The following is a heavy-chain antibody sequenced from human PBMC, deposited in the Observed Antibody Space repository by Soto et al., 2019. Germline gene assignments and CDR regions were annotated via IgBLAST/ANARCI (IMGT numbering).Heavy chain of an antibody. J-gene: IGHJ6*02. CDR1: GFTFSSYS. CDR3: VRVWGDSIAAADPYYYYGMDV. Sequence: PGGSLRLSCAASGFTFSSYSMNWVRQAPGKGLEWVSSISSSSSYVYYADSVKGRFTISRDNAKNSLYLQMNSLRAEDTAVYYCVRVWGDSIAAADPYYYYGMDVWGQGTTVTVSS. V-gene: IGHV3-21*01. CDR2: ISSSSSYV. D-gene: IGHD6-13*01.